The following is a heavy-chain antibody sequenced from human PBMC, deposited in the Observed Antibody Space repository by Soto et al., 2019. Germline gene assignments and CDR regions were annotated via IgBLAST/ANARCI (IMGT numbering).Heavy chain of an antibody. CDR3: AKDDELWPPFADYRMDV. V-gene: IGHV3-23*01. J-gene: IGHJ6*02. Sequence: GGSLRLSCAASGFTFSSYAMSWVRQAPGKGLEWVSAISGSGGSTYYADSVKGRFTISRDNSKNTLYLQMNSLRAEDTAVYYCAKDDELWPPFADYRMDVWGQGTTVTISS. D-gene: IGHD5-18*01. CDR2: ISGSGGST. CDR1: GFTFSSYA.